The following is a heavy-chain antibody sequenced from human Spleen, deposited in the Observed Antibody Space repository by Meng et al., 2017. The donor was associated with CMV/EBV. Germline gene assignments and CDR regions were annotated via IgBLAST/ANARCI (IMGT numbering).Heavy chain of an antibody. CDR2: IYYGGST. CDR3: ARSGAYAGMRGLDP. V-gene: IGHV4-59*01. J-gene: IGHJ5*02. D-gene: IGHD2-21*01. Sequence: SETLSLTCSVSGGSISSYYWYWIRQPPGKGLEWIGDIYYGGSTNYNPSLKSRVTMSVDTSKNQFSLKLSSVTAADTAVYYCARSGAYAGMRGLDPWGQGTLVTVSS. CDR1: GGSISSYY.